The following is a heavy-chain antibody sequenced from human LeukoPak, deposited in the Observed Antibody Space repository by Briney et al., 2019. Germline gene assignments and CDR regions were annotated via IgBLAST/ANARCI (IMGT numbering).Heavy chain of an antibody. CDR2: INPNSGGT. V-gene: IGHV1-2*02. CDR3: AREEGFTMITPSPGGADY. J-gene: IGHJ4*02. Sequence: ASVKVSCKASGYTFTGYCMHWVRQAPGQGLEWMGWINPNSGGTNYAQKFQGRVTMTRDTSISTAYMELSRLRSDDTAVYYCAREEGFTMITPSPGGADYWGQGTLVTVSS. CDR1: GYTFTGYC. D-gene: IGHD3-22*01.